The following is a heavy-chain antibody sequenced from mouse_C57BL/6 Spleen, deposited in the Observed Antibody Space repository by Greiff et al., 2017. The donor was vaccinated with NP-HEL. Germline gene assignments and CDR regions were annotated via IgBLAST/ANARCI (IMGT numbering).Heavy chain of an antibody. CDR2: IHPNSGST. CDR3: ASTRVGATGRYFDV. Sequence: QVQLQQPGAELVKPGASVKLSCKASGYTFTSYWMHWVKQRPGQGLEWIGMIHPNSGSTNYNEKFKSKATLTVDKSSSTAYMQLSSLTSEDAAVYYCASTRVGATGRYFDVWGKGTTVTVSS. J-gene: IGHJ1*03. V-gene: IGHV1-64*01. CDR1: GYTFTSYW. D-gene: IGHD1-1*01.